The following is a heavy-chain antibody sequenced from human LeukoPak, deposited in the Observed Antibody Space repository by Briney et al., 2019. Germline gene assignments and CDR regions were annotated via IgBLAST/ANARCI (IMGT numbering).Heavy chain of an antibody. CDR1: GFTFGDYA. D-gene: IGHD2-2*01. CDR3: AKSPALPVVPAAHFDP. V-gene: IGHV3-49*04. CDR2: IRSKAYGGTT. Sequence: GGSLRLSCTASGFTFGDYAMSWVRQAPGKGLEWVGFIRSKAYGGTTEYAASVKGRFTISRDDSKSIAYLQMNSLKTEDTAVYYCAKSPALPVVPAAHFDPWGQGTLVTVSS. J-gene: IGHJ5*02.